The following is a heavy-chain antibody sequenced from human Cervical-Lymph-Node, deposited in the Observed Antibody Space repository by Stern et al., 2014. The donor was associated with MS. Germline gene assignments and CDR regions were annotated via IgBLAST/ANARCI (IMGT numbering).Heavy chain of an antibody. J-gene: IGHJ4*02. CDR2: MNANSGGT. Sequence: VQLVESGAEMKKPGASVKVSCKASGYTLTGYYIHWVRQAPGQGIEWMGWMNANSGGTKYAQNFQGRVTMTTDTSINTAYMEMSGLTSDDTAVYFCARDRIGDGDLSLDNWGQGTLVTVSS. V-gene: IGHV1-2*02. D-gene: IGHD3-10*01. CDR1: GYTLTGYY. CDR3: ARDRIGDGDLSLDN.